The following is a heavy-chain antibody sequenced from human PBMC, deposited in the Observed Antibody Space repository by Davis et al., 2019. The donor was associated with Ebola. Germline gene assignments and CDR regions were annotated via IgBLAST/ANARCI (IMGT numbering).Heavy chain of an antibody. CDR3: ARGWLRAGMDV. D-gene: IGHD5-18*01. J-gene: IGHJ6*04. V-gene: IGHV6-1*01. CDR1: EDSVSGNSGA. Sequence: PSETLSLTCAISEDSVSGNSGAWSSIRQSPSSSLLWLGRTYYSSKAYNDYAVSVKSRITINPDTSKNQFSLQLNSVTPEDTALYYCARGWLRAGMDVWGEGTTVTVSS. CDR2: TYYSSKAYN.